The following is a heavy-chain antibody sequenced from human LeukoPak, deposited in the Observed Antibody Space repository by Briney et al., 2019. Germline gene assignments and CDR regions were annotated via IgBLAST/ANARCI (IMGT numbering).Heavy chain of an antibody. CDR1: GFTVSSNY. Sequence: PGGSLRLSCLASGFTVSSNYMSWVRQTPGKGLEWVSVIYSGGSTYYADSVKGRFTISRDNSKNTLYLQMNSLRVEDTAVYYCARGGGNSGYDFYFDYWGQGTLVTVSS. J-gene: IGHJ4*02. D-gene: IGHD5-12*01. V-gene: IGHV3-66*01. CDR3: ARGGGNSGYDFYFDY. CDR2: IYSGGST.